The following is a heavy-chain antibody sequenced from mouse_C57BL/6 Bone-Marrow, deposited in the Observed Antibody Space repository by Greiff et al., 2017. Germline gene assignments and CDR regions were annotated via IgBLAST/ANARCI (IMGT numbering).Heavy chain of an antibody. J-gene: IGHJ2*01. V-gene: IGHV1-61*01. D-gene: IGHD2-3*01. CDR1: GYTFTSDW. CDR2: IYPSASET. Sequence: QVQLQQPGAELVRPGSSVKLSCKASGYTFTSDWMDWVKQRPGQGLEWIGNIYPSASETHYNQKFKDKATLTVDKSSSTAYMQLSSLTSEDSAVCYCARGNDGYYGNFDYWGQGTTLTVSS. CDR3: ARGNDGYYGNFDY.